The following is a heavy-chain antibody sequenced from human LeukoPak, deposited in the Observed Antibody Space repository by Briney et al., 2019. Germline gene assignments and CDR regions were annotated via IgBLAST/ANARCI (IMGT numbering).Heavy chain of an antibody. Sequence: PGGSLRLSCAASGFTVSSNYMSWVRQAPGKGLEWVSGIVGGDGGTYYADSVKGRFIISRDNSKNTLYLQMNSLRAEDTAVYYCAKGKFNYYYYMDVWGKGTTVTVSS. CDR3: AKGKFNYYYYMDV. V-gene: IGHV3-23*01. J-gene: IGHJ6*03. CDR1: GFTVSSNY. CDR2: IVGGDGGT.